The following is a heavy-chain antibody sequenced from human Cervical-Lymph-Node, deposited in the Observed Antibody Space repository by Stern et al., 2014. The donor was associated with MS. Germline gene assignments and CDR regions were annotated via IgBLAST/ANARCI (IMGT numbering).Heavy chain of an antibody. J-gene: IGHJ5*02. V-gene: IGHV6-1*01. CDR2: TYYRSKWYN. Sequence: VQLVESGPGLVKPLQTLSLTCAISGDSVSSNSAAWNWIRQSPLRGLEWLGRTYYRSKWYNDYALSVKSRITINPDTSKNQFSLHLNSVTPEDTAVYYCARDYYDSSGSLTNWFDPWGQGTLVTVSS. D-gene: IGHD3-22*01. CDR3: ARDYYDSSGSLTNWFDP. CDR1: GDSVSSNSAA.